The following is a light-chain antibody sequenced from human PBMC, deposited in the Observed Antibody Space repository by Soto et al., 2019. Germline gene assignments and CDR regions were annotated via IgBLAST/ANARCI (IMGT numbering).Light chain of an antibody. J-gene: IGKJ4*01. Sequence: DIPMTQSPSSLSASVGDRVTITCQASQDITNYLNWYQQKPGKAPQLLIYVASNLETGVPSRFSGSGSGTDFTFTISSLQPEDIATYYCQQYDYLPLTFGGGTKVEIE. CDR3: QQYDYLPLT. CDR1: QDITNY. V-gene: IGKV1-33*01. CDR2: VAS.